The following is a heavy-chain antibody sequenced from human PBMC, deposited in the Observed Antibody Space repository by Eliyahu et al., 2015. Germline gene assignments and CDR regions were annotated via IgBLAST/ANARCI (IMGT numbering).Heavy chain of an antibody. CDR2: IWYDGSNQ. D-gene: IGHD4-23*01. J-gene: IGHJ4*02. Sequence: QVRLVESGGGVVQPGRSLXXPCSAXGFXXSDPAMPWVRQAPGKGXEWVAIIWYDGSNQXYADSVKGRFTISRDNSKNTVSLQMNSLRGEDTAIYYCARDHDYSGNYLEDWGQGTLVAVSS. CDR1: GFXXSDPA. CDR3: ARDHDYSGNYLED. V-gene: IGHV3-33*08.